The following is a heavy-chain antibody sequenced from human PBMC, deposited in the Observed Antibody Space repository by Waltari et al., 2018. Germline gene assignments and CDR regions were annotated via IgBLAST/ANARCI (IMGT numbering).Heavy chain of an antibody. CDR1: GYPVTTLY. CDR2: INPDGGST. V-gene: IGHV1-46*03. CDR3: ASQRAGSGWLSIDY. D-gene: IGHD6-19*01. J-gene: IGHJ4*02. Sequence: QVQLVQSGAEVKKPGASVKGSCKGSGYPVTTLYMHGVRQAPGQGLECVGIINPDGGSTSYAQKFQDRLTMTRDTSTSTVYMQLTSLTSEDTAVYYCASQRAGSGWLSIDYWGQGTLVTVSS.